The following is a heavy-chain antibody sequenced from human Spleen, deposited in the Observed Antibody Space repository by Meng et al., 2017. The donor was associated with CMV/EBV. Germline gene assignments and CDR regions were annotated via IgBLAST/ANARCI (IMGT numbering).Heavy chain of an antibody. V-gene: IGHV4-30-4*01. CDR1: GGSINSGDYY. CDR3: ARVGWRQWSFDL. CDR2: IYYTGST. Sequence: QVRLQVSGPGLVKPSQPLSLTCTVSGGSINSGDYYWSWIRQPPGKGLEWIGYIYYTGSTSYNPSLKSRVTISVDTSNNQFSLKLSSVTAADTAVYYCARVGWRQWSFDLWGRGTLVTVSS. J-gene: IGHJ2*01. D-gene: IGHD5-18*01.